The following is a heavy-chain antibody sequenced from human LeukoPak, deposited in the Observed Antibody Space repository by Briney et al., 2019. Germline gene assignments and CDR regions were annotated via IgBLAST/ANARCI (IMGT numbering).Heavy chain of an antibody. D-gene: IGHD3-22*01. J-gene: IGHJ6*02. CDR2: ISYDGSNK. CDR3: ARDPGGITMIIGSGMDV. CDR1: GFTFSSYG. Sequence: GRSLRLSCAASGFTFSSYGMHWVRQAPGKGLEWVAVISYDGSNKYYADSVKGRFTISRDNSRNTVYLQTNSLRAEDTAVYYCARDPGGITMIIGSGMDVWGQGTTVTVSS. V-gene: IGHV3-30*03.